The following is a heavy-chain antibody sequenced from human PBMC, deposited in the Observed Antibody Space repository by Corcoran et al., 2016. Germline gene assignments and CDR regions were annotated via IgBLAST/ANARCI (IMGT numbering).Heavy chain of an antibody. CDR2: ISWDGGST. CDR3: AKDIGCSSTCCYTWYYYYGMDV. CDR1: GFTFDDYT. Sequence: EVQLVESGGVVVQPRGSLRLSCAASGFTFDDYTMHWVRQAQGKGLEWVSLISWDGGSTYYADSVKGRFTISRDNSKNSLYLQMNSLRTEDTAFYYRAKDIGCSSTCCYTWYYYYGMDVWGQGTTVTVSS. V-gene: IGHV3-43*01. D-gene: IGHD2-2*02. J-gene: IGHJ6*02.